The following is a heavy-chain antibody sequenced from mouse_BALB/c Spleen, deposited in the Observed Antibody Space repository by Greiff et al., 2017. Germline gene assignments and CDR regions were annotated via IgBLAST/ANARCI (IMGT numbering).Heavy chain of an antibody. D-gene: IGHD2-4*01. J-gene: IGHJ2*01. CDR1: GFTFSSYA. Sequence: EVKVVESGGGLVKPGGSLKLSCAASGFTFSSYAMSWVRQTPEKRLEWVASISSGGSTYYPDSVKGRFTISRDNARNILYLQMSSLRSEDTAMYYCARGPPSMITTDFDYWGQGTTLTVSS. CDR3: ARGPPSMITTDFDY. CDR2: ISSGGST. V-gene: IGHV5-6-5*01.